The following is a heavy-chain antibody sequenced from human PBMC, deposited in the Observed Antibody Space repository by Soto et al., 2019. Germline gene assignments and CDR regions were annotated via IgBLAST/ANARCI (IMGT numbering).Heavy chain of an antibody. CDR1: GYTFTSYD. CDR2: MNPNSGNT. J-gene: IGHJ6*02. CDR3: ARCRWQAPGMDV. V-gene: IGHV1-8*01. Sequence: QVQLVQSGAEVKKPGASVKVSCKASGYTFTSYDINWVRQATGQGLEGMGWMNPNSGNTGYAQKFQGRVTMTRNTSLSTAYMELSSLRSEDTAVYYCARCRWQAPGMDVWGQGTTVTVSS. D-gene: IGHD2-15*01.